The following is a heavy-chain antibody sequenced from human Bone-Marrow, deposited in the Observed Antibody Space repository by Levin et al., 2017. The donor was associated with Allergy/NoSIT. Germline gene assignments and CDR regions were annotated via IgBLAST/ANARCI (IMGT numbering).Heavy chain of an antibody. CDR1: GDSITSYY. CDR3: ARFQGQWLGSKAFDV. Sequence: RPSETLSLTCTVSGDSITSYYWTWIRLPPGKGLEWIGYLYYSGSANYNPSLQSRVAISLDTPKNQFSLKLTSVTAADTAVYYCARFQGQWLGSKAFDVWGRGTMVTVSS. D-gene: IGHD6-19*01. J-gene: IGHJ3*01. CDR2: LYYSGSA. V-gene: IGHV4-59*01.